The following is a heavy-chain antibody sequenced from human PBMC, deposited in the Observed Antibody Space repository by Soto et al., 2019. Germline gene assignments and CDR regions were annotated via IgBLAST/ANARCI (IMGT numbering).Heavy chain of an antibody. CDR2: IYYSGST. Sequence: SETLSLTCTVSGGSISSSSYYWGWIRQPPGKGLEWIGSIYYSGSTYYNPSLKSRVTISVDTSKNQFSLKLSSVTAADTAVYYCARHKGYSSSWYDYSGQGTLVTVSS. V-gene: IGHV4-39*01. CDR3: ARHKGYSSSWYDY. CDR1: GGSISSSSYY. D-gene: IGHD6-13*01. J-gene: IGHJ4*02.